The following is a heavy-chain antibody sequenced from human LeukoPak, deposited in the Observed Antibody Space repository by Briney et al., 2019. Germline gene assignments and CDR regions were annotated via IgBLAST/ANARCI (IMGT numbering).Heavy chain of an antibody. V-gene: IGHV1-8*02. CDR1: GYTFSNYY. CDR3: ARTSDYYYYMDV. CDR2: MNPNSGNT. Sequence: GASVKVSCKASGYTFSNYYIHWVRQATGRGLEWMGWMNPNSGNTGYAQKFQGRVTMTRNTSISTAYMELSSLRSEDTAVYYCARTSDYYYYMDVWGKGTTVTISS. J-gene: IGHJ6*03.